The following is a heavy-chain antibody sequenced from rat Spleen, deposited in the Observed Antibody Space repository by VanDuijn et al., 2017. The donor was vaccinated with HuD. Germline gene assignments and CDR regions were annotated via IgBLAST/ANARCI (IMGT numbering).Heavy chain of an antibody. CDR2: ISPRGGST. V-gene: IGHV5-19*01. Sequence: EVQLVESGGGLVQPGRSLKLSCAASGFTFSNYGMYWIRQAPTKGLEWVASISPRGGSTYYRDSVKGRFTISRDNAKSTLYLQMDSLGSEDTATYYCATERGADYLGQGVMVTVSS. CDR3: ATERGADY. CDR1: GFTFSNYG. D-gene: IGHD4-1*01. J-gene: IGHJ2*01.